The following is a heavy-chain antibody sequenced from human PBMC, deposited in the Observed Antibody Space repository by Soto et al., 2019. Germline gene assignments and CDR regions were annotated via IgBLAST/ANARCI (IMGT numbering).Heavy chain of an antibody. CDR1: GGSISSSSYY. D-gene: IGHD2-2*01. V-gene: IGHV4-39*01. J-gene: IGHJ4*02. CDR2: IYYSGST. Sequence: SETLSLTCTVSGGSISSSSYYWGWIRQPPGKGLEWIGSIYYSGSTYYNPSLKSRVTISVDTSKNQFSLKLSSVTAADTAVYYCARLKALGDIVVVPAVLYWDYWGQGTLVTVSS. CDR3: ARLKALGDIVVVPAVLYWDY.